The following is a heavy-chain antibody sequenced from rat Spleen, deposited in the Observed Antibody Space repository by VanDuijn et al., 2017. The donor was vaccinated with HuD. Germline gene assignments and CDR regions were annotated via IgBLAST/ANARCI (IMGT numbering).Heavy chain of an antibody. V-gene: IGHV5S13*01. CDR1: RFTFSNYD. J-gene: IGHJ3*01. CDR2: ISPSGDST. D-gene: IGHD1-11*01. Sequence: EVQLVESGGGLVQPGRSLKLSCAASRFTFSNYDMAWVRQAPRKGLEWVASISPSGDSTYYRDSVKGRFTISRDNAKNTLYLQMDSLRSDDTATYYCATRDGGYPGWGQGTLVTVSS. CDR3: ATRDGGYPG.